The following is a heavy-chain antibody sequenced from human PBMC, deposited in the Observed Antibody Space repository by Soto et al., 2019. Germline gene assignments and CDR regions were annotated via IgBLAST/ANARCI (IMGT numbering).Heavy chain of an antibody. V-gene: IGHV1-18*04. CDR3: ARALLLVPLAGGAEYFQH. CDR1: GYTFTSYG. Sequence: QVQLVQSGAEVKKPGASVKVSCKASGYTFTSYGISWVRQAPGQGLEWMGWISAYNGNTNYAQKLQVRVTTTTDTSTSTAYMELRSLRSDDTAVYYCARALLLVPLAGGAEYFQHWGQGTLVTVSS. CDR2: ISAYNGNT. D-gene: IGHD6-13*01. J-gene: IGHJ1*01.